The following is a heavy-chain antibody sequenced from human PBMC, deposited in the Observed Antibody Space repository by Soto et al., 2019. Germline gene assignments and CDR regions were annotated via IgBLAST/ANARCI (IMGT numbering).Heavy chain of an antibody. V-gene: IGHV4-34*01. D-gene: IGHD3-10*01. CDR3: ARCRGHLLWFRELSHRPPYYFDY. CDR2: INHSGST. Sequence: SETLSLTCAVYGGSFSGYYWSWIRQPPGKGLEWIGEINHSGSTNYNPSLKSRVTISVDTSKNRFSLNLSSVTAADTAVYYCARCRGHLLWFRELSHRPPYYFDYWGQGTLVTVSS. CDR1: GGSFSGYY. J-gene: IGHJ4*02.